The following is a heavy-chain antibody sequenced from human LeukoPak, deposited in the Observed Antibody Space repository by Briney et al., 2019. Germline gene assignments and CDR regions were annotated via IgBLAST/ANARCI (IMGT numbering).Heavy chain of an antibody. J-gene: IGHJ4*02. V-gene: IGHV3-23*01. Sequence: GGSLRLSCAASGFTSNDYGMHWVRQAPGKGLEWVSTITGSGGTYYADSVKGRFAISRDNSKNTMYLQMNSLRAEDTAIYYCAKGGSAQRNFDCWGQGTLVTVSS. D-gene: IGHD2-15*01. CDR1: GFTSNDYG. CDR2: ITGSGGT. CDR3: AKGGSAQRNFDC.